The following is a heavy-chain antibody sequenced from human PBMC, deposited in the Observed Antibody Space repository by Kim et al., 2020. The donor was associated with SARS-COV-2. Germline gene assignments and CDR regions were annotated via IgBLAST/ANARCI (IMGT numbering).Heavy chain of an antibody. D-gene: IGHD3-22*01. CDR3: ARDHRNSSGYYSFDY. Sequence: YSQKFQGRVTFTKDTPAKTAYMELSSLRSEDTAVYYCARDHRNSSGYYSFDYWGQGTLVTVSS. J-gene: IGHJ4*02. V-gene: IGHV1-3*01.